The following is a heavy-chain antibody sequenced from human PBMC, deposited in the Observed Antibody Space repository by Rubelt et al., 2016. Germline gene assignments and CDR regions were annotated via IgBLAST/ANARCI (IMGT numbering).Heavy chain of an antibody. J-gene: IGHJ4*02. CDR3: ARDPVGGNVRQFDY. CDR1: GFTFTSYA. V-gene: IGHV3-30*04. Sequence: QVQLVESGGGVVQPGRSLRLSCAASGFTFTSYAMHWVRQAPGKGLEWVAVISGDGGLTYYADSGKGRFTISRDNSKNTLDLQMNRLRVEDTAMYYCARDPVGGNVRQFDYWGQGTLVTVSS. CDR2: ISGDGGLT. D-gene: IGHD1-26*01.